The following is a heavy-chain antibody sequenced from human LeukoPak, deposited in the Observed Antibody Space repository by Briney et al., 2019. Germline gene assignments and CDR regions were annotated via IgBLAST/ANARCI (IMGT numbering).Heavy chain of an antibody. J-gene: IGHJ5*02. CDR3: ARDYGNNWFDP. Sequence: SETLSLTCTVSGGSISSYYWSWIRQPPGKGLEWIGYIYYSGSTNYNPSLKSRVTISVDTSKNQFSLKLSSVTAADTAMYYCARDYGNNWFDPWGQGTLVTVSA. D-gene: IGHD4-17*01. V-gene: IGHV4-59*01. CDR1: GGSISSYY. CDR2: IYYSGST.